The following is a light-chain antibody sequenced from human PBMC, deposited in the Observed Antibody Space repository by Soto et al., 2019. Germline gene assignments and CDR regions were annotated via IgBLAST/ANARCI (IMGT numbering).Light chain of an antibody. CDR1: QTISTH. CDR2: AAS. Sequence: DIQMTQSPSSLSESVGDRVTIGCGARQTISTHLSWYQQKSGKAPKLLIYAASSLQSRVPSRFSGSGSGTDFTLTISSLEPEDFATYYCQQSYSTSWTFGQGTKVEIK. CDR3: QQSYSTSWT. J-gene: IGKJ1*01. V-gene: IGKV1-39*01.